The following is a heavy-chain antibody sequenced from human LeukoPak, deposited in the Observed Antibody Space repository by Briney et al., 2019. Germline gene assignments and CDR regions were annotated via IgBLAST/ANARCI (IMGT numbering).Heavy chain of an antibody. J-gene: IGHJ4*02. V-gene: IGHV3-21*01. Sequence: KTGGSLRLSCAASGFTFSSCGFNWVRQAPGKGLEWVSSIGPTGTDRYYADSVRGRFTISRDNGKNSMYLQMDSLRDENTAVYYCATETIGRHYDYWGQGTLLTVSS. CDR2: IGPTGTDR. CDR3: ATETIGRHYDY. CDR1: GFTFSSCG. D-gene: IGHD1-14*01.